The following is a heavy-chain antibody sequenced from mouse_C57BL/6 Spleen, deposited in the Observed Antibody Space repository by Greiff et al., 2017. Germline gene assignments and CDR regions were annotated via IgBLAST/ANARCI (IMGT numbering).Heavy chain of an antibody. D-gene: IGHD2-1*01. CDR2: LSGGGGNT. CDR1: GFTFSSYT. J-gene: IGHJ1*03. V-gene: IGHV5-9*04. Sequence: EVQLQESGGGLVKPGGSLKLSCAASGFTFSSYTMSWVRQTPEKRLEWVATLSGGGGNTYYPDSVKGRFTISRDNAKNTLYLQMSSLRSEDTALYYGARRWDGNYWYFDVWGTGTTVTVSS. CDR3: ARRWDGNYWYFDV.